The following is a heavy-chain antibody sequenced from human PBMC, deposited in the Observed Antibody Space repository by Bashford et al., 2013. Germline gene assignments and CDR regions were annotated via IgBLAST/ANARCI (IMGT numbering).Heavy chain of an antibody. D-gene: IGHD6-13*01. CDR1: GFTFSSYA. Sequence: GGSLRLSCSASGFTFSSYAMHWVRQAPGKGLEYVSAISSNGGSTYYADSVKGRFTISRDNSKNTLYLQMSSLRAEDTAVYYCVKDSVLGIAAAGPYYFDYWGQGTLVTVSS. CDR2: ISSNGGST. CDR3: VKDSVLGIAAAGPYYFDY. V-gene: IGHV3-64D*06. J-gene: IGHJ4*02.